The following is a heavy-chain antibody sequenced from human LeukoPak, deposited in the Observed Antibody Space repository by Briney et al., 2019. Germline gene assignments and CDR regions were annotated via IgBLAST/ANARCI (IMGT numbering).Heavy chain of an antibody. V-gene: IGHV3-30*18. D-gene: IGHD2/OR15-2a*01. CDR2: ISYDGSNK. CDR3: AKLLITRVVIPPALDS. CDR1: GFTFNTYG. J-gene: IGHJ4*02. Sequence: GGSLRLSCAASGFTFNTYGMYWVRQAPGKGLERVAVISYDGSNKYYADSVKGRFTISRDNSKNTLFLQMNSLRAEDTALYYCAKLLITRVVIPPALDSWGQGTLVTVSS.